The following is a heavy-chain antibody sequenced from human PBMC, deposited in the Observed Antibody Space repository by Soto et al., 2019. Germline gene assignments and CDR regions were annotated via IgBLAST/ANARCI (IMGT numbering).Heavy chain of an antibody. V-gene: IGHV1-8*01. CDR2: MNPNSGNT. CDR3: ARQYCSGGSCYLDY. CDR1: GYTFTSYD. D-gene: IGHD2-15*01. Sequence: QVQLVQSGAEVKKHGASVKVSCKASGYTFTSYDINWVRQATGQGLEWMGWMNPNSGNTGYAQKFQGRVTMTRHTSISTAYMERSSLRSEDTAVYYCARQYCSGGSCYLDYWGQGTLVTVAS. J-gene: IGHJ4*02.